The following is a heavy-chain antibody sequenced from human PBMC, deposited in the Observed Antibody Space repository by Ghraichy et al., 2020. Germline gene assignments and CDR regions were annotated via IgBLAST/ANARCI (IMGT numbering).Heavy chain of an antibody. CDR3: ATHEMGGKFWSGYQPHFDD. CDR1: GITFSTYA. J-gene: IGHJ4*02. Sequence: GGSLRLSCAASGITFSTYAMSWVRQAPGKGLEWVSGISGSGARTYYADSVKGRFTIYRDNSKNTLYLQMNSLRAEDTAVYYCATHEMGGKFWSGYQPHFDDWGQGTLVTVSS. CDR2: ISGSGART. D-gene: IGHD3-3*01. V-gene: IGHV3-23*01.